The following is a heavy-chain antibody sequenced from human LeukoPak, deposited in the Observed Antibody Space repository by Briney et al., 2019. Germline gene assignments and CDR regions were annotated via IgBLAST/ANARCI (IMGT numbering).Heavy chain of an antibody. J-gene: IGHJ6*02. V-gene: IGHV3-21*01. Sequence: GRSLRLSCAASGFTFSSYSMNWVRQAPGKGLEWVSSISSSSSYIYYADSVKGRFTISRDNAKNSLYLQMNSLRAEDTAVYYCARGTPAASIYYYGMDVWGQGTTVTVSS. CDR3: ARGTPAASIYYYGMDV. CDR1: GFTFSSYS. CDR2: ISSSSSYI. D-gene: IGHD2-2*01.